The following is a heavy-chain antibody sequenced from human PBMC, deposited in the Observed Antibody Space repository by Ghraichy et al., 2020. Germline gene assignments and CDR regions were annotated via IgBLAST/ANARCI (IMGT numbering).Heavy chain of an antibody. CDR1: GGSVSSGSYY. J-gene: IGHJ4*02. CDR2: IYYSGST. D-gene: IGHD5-18*01. Sequence: SETLSLTCTVSGGSVSSGSYYWSWIRQPPGKGLEWIGYIYYSGSTNYNPSLKSRVTISVDTSKNQFSLKLSSVTAADTAVYYCARVRGYSYGRAGYYFDYWGQGTLVTVSS. V-gene: IGHV4-61*01. CDR3: ARVRGYSYGRAGYYFDY.